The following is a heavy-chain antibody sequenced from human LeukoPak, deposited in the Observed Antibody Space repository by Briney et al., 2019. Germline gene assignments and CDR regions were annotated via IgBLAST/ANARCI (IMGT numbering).Heavy chain of an antibody. J-gene: IGHJ4*02. CDR1: GFTFSSYG. V-gene: IGHV3-30*18. Sequence: VRSLRLSCAASGFTFSSYGMHWVRQAPGKGLEWVAVISYDGSNKYYADSVKGRFTISRDNSKNTLYLQMNSLRAEDTAVYYCAKSGYSYDWYYFDYWGQGTLVTVSS. D-gene: IGHD5-18*01. CDR2: ISYDGSNK. CDR3: AKSGYSYDWYYFDY.